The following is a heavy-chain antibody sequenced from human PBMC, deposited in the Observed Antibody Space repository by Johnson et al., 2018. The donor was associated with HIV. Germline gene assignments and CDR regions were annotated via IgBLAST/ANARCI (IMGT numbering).Heavy chain of an antibody. CDR3: AREMAWEDAFDI. CDR1: GFSFSSYG. D-gene: IGHD5-24*01. CDR2: IYSGGST. Sequence: QVQLVESGGGVVQPGGSLRLSCAASGFSFSSYGMHWVRQAPGKGLEWVSVIYSGGSTYYADSVKGRFTISRDNAKNSLYLQMNSLRAEDTAVFYCAREMAWEDAFDIWGQGTMVTVSS. V-gene: IGHV3-NL1*01. J-gene: IGHJ3*02.